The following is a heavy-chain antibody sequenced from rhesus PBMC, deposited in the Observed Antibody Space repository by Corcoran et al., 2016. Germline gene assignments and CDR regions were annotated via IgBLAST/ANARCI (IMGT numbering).Heavy chain of an antibody. V-gene: IGHV4-122*02. D-gene: IGHD2-27*01. CDR2: ITYSGST. J-gene: IGHJ3*01. CDR3: ARDYCSGIYCKGGYF. Sequence: QVQLQESGPGLVKPSETLSLTCAVSGGSISSGYYYWSWIRQPPGKRLEWIGYITYSGSTSYNPSLKSRVTISRDTSKNQFSLKLSSVTAADTAVYYCARDYCSGIYCKGGYFWGQGLRVTVSS. CDR1: GGSISSGYYY.